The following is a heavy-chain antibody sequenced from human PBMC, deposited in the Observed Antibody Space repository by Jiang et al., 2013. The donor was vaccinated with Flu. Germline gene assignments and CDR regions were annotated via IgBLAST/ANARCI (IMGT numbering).Heavy chain of an antibody. CDR1: GGSIISENSY. V-gene: IGHV4-39*07. D-gene: IGHD3-10*01. CDR3: ASQHWDHGVGSYYMSH. Sequence: TLSLSCTVSGGSIISENSYWGWIRQPPGKGLEWIGSIYYSGTTYYNPSLKSRVTISVDTSKKQFSLKLNSVTAADTAVYYCASQHWDHGVGSYYMSHWGQGTLVTVAS. CDR2: IYYSGTT. J-gene: IGHJ4*02.